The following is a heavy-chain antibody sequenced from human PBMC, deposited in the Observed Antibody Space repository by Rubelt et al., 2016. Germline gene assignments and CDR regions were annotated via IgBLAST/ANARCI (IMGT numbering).Heavy chain of an antibody. J-gene: IGHJ4*02. D-gene: IGHD1-26*01. CDR3: ARDQGSGSYSSDY. CDR2: INAGTTNT. CDR1: GYTFASYA. Sequence: QVQLVQSGAEVKKPGASVKVSCKASGYTFASYAVHWVRQAPGQRLEWMGWINAGTTNTKYSQKFQGRLTIPRDTSESEAYMGLGSLGAEATAVYYCARDQGSGSYSSDYWGQGTLVTVSS. V-gene: IGHV1-3*01.